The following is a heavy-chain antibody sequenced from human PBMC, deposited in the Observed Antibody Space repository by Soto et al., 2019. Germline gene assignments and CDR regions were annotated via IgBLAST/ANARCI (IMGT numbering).Heavy chain of an antibody. V-gene: IGHV3-30*18. J-gene: IGHJ4*02. CDR3: AKDLLLATITTVGD. Sequence: GGTLRLSCAASGLIFSTYGMHWVRQAPGKGLEWLSVISYDGNNKYYADSVKGRFTISRDNSKNTLWLQMDSLRTEDTAVYYCAKDLLLATITTVGDWGQGTLVTVSS. CDR2: ISYDGNNK. CDR1: GLIFSTYG. D-gene: IGHD5-12*01.